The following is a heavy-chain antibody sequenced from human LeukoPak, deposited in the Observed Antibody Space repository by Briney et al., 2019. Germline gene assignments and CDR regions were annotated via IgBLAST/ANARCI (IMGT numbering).Heavy chain of an antibody. Sequence: PSETLSLTCTVSGYSISSGYYWGWIGQPPGKGLEWIGSIYHSGSTYYNPSLKSRVTISVDTSKNQFSLKLSSVTAADTAVYYCALTVLNYYGMDVWGQGTTVTVSS. V-gene: IGHV4-38-2*02. J-gene: IGHJ6*02. CDR1: GYSISSGYY. CDR3: ALTVLNYYGMDV. D-gene: IGHD4-17*01. CDR2: IYHSGST.